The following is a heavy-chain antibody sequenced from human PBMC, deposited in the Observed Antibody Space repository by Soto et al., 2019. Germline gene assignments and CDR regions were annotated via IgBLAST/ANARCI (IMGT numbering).Heavy chain of an antibody. CDR1: GGSISSSSYY. J-gene: IGHJ4*02. CDR2: IYYSGST. Sequence: KTSETLSLTCTVSGGSISSSSYYWGWIRQPPGKGLEWIGTIYYSGSTHYNPSLKSRVTISVDTSKNQFSLKLSSVTAADTAVYYCARRSYSGIYPREFAYWGQGTLVTVSS. V-gene: IGHV4-39*01. D-gene: IGHD1-26*01. CDR3: ARRSYSGIYPREFAY.